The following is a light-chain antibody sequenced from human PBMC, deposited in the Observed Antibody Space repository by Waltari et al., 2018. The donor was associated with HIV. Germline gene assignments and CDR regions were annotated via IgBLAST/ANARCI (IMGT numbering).Light chain of an antibody. CDR1: SSDVGGYNS. CDR2: EVS. Sequence: QSALTQPPSASGSPGQSVTISCTGTSSDVGGYNSVSWYQQHPGKAPKLMIYEVSKCPSGVPYRFSGSKSGNTASLTVSGLQADDEADYYCSSYAGSHVVFGGGTKLTVL. CDR3: SSYAGSHVV. J-gene: IGLJ2*01. V-gene: IGLV2-8*01.